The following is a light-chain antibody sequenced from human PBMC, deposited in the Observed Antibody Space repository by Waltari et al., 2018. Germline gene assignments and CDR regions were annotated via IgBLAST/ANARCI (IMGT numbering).Light chain of an antibody. CDR2: ENT. CDR1: DSHIASFG. CDR3: QSYDNSLRGSVL. J-gene: IGLJ3*02. V-gene: IGLV1-40*01. Sequence: QSVLTQAPSVSGAPGQRVTIPRTGGDSHIASFGVNWYQYLPGRVPKLLIYENTNRPSGGPDRFSGSKSGTAASLAIEGLQPEDEGDYYCQSYDNSLRGSVLFGGGTKVTV.